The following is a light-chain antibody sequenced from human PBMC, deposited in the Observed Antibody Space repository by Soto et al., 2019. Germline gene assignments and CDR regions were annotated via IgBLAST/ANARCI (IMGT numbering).Light chain of an antibody. CDR2: AAS. Sequence: DLQLTQSPSFLSASVGDRVTITCRASQGISSYLAWYQQKPGKAPKLLIYAASTLQSGVPSRFSGSGTGTEFTLTISSLQPDDFATYYCQQLNSYPFLTFGGGTKVEIK. V-gene: IGKV1-9*01. J-gene: IGKJ4*01. CDR1: QGISSY. CDR3: QQLNSYPFLT.